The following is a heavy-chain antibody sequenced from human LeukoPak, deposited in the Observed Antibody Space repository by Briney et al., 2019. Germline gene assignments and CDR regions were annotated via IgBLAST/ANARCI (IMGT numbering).Heavy chain of an antibody. CDR1: SGSLSNGGYF. V-gene: IGHV4-39*07. CDR2: IYYSGTS. CDR3: ARAVMVAVAGGRFDY. Sequence: RSETLSLTCTVSSGSLSNGGYFWVWVRQPPGKGLEWIGSIYYSGTSYYNPSLTSRDTISVSTSNNQFSLKLSSVTAADTAVYYCARAVMVAVAGGRFDYCRQGTLVTVSS. J-gene: IGHJ4*02. D-gene: IGHD6-19*01.